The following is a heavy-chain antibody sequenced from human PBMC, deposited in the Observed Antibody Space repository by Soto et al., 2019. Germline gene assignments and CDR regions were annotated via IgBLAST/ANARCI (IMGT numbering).Heavy chain of an antibody. CDR1: GFIFSSYA. CDR2: ISGSGGST. CDR3: AKDPFHYDYDYAWGSYHV. D-gene: IGHD3-16*01. J-gene: IGHJ4*02. V-gene: IGHV3-23*01. Sequence: EVQLLESGGDWVQPGGSLRLSCAASGFIFSSYAMSWVRQAPGKRLEWISSISGSGGSTYYADSVKGRFTISRDSSKNTLYLQMNSLTAEDTALYYCAKDPFHYDYDYAWGSYHVWGQGTLVTVSS.